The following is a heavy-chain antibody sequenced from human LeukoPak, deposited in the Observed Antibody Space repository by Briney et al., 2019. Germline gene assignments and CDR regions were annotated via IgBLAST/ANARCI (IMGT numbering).Heavy chain of an antibody. CDR2: IYSGGST. D-gene: IGHD6-13*01. V-gene: IGHV3-66*01. Sequence: PGGSLRLSCAASGFSVSSNYISWVRQAPGKGLEWVSVIYSGGSTYYADSVKGRFTISRDHSKNTLYLQMNSLRAEDTAVYYCARAGYSSSPFDYWGQGTLVTVSS. CDR3: ARAGYSSSPFDY. CDR1: GFSVSSNY. J-gene: IGHJ4*02.